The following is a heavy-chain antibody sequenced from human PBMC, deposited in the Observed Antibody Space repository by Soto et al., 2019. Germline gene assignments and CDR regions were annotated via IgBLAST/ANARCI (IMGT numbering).Heavy chain of an antibody. CDR2: IKSRADGGTK. CDR3: TVVKRWDQSSTSGYWFDP. J-gene: IGHJ5*02. V-gene: IGHV3-15*01. Sequence: PGGSLRLSCAASGFTFSHAWMSWVRQAPGKGLEWVGRIKSRADGGTKDYGATVRGRFTISRDDSENLLYLQMNSLKTEEKAVYYCTVVKRWDQSSTSGYWFDPWGPGTLVTVSS. D-gene: IGHD2-15*01. CDR1: GFTFSHAW.